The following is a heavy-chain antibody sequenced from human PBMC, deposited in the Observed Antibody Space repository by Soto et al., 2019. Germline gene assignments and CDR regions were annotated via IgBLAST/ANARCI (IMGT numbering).Heavy chain of an antibody. D-gene: IGHD2-8*01. CDR1: GDSISSSSYY. Sequence: SETLSLTCTVSGDSISSSSYYWGWTRQPPGKGLEWIGTIYYSGNTYYNPSLKSRVTISVDTSKSQFSLKLSSVTAADTAVYYCARLLYGRRFDPWGQGTLVTGFS. CDR2: IYYSGNT. V-gene: IGHV4-39*01. J-gene: IGHJ5*02. CDR3: ARLLYGRRFDP.